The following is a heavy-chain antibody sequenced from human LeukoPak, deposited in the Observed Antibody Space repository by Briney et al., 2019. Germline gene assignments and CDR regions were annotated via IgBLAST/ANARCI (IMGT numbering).Heavy chain of an antibody. J-gene: IGHJ4*02. CDR1: GGTFSSYA. D-gene: IGHD5-18*01. V-gene: IGHV1-69*13. CDR3: ARANGYSYGYPFDY. Sequence: GASVKVSCTASGGTFSSYAISWVRQAPGQGLEWMGGIIPIFGTANYAQKFQGGVTITADESTSTAYMELSSLRSEDTAVYYCARANGYSYGYPFDYWGQGTLVTVSS. CDR2: IIPIFGTA.